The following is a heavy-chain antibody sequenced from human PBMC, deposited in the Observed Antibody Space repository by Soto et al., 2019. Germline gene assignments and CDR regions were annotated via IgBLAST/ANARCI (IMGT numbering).Heavy chain of an antibody. J-gene: IGHJ4*02. Sequence: EVQLVESGGGLVQPGGSPRLSCAASGFTFSSYWMHWVRQAPGKGLVWVSRINIDGSSTNYADSVKGRFTISRDNAKNTLYLQMNSLRAEDTAVYYCARGGRGGLDYWGQGTLVTVSS. CDR3: ARGGRGGLDY. V-gene: IGHV3-74*01. D-gene: IGHD3-16*01. CDR2: INIDGSST. CDR1: GFTFSSYW.